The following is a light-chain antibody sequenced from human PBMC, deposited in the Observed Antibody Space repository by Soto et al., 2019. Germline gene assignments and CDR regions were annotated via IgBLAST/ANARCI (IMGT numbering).Light chain of an antibody. CDR3: CSHAGSRTYVV. CDR1: SSDVGGYNL. Sequence: QSALTQPASVSGSPGQSIAISCTGTSSDVGGYNLVSWYQQHPGKAPKFLIYEDSKRPSGVSDRFSGSKSGNTASLTISGLQVEDETDYYCCSHAGSRTYVVFGRGTKLTVL. J-gene: IGLJ2*01. V-gene: IGLV2-23*01. CDR2: EDS.